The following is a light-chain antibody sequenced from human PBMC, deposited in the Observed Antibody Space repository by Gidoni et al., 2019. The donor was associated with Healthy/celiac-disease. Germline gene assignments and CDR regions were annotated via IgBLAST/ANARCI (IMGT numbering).Light chain of an antibody. CDR1: QSILHSNGYNY. CDR2: LGS. V-gene: IGKV2-28*01. J-gene: IGKJ1*01. CDR3: MQALQTPRT. Sequence: DIVMTKSPLSLLVTPGEPASITCRSSQSILHSNGYNYLDWYLQKPGHSPQLLIYLGSNRASGVPDRFSGSGSGTDFTLKISRVEAEDVGVYYCMQALQTPRTFXQXTKVEIK.